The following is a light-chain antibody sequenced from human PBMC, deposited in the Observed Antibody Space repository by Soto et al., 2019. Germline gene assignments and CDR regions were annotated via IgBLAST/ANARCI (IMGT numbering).Light chain of an antibody. J-gene: IGKJ1*01. V-gene: IGKV3-20*01. CDR2: GAS. CDR1: QSVSNNY. CDR3: QQYNDWPLT. Sequence: EIVLTQSPGTLSVSPGERDTLSCRASQSVSNNYLAWYQQKPGQAPRLLIYGASNRATGIPDRFSGSGSGTDFTLTISRLEPEDFAVYYCQQYNDWPLTFGQGTKVDIK.